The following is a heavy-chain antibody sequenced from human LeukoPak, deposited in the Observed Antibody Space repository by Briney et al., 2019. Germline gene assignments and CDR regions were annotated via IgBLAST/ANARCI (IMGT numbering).Heavy chain of an antibody. Sequence: GGSLRLSCAASGFTFSSYAMSWVRQAPGKGLEWVSGGSGGSTYYADSVKGRFTISRDNAKNSLYLQMNSLRAEDTAVYYCASDYYDSSGYIPYWGQGTLVTVSS. D-gene: IGHD3-22*01. CDR2: GSGGST. CDR3: ASDYYDSSGYIPY. V-gene: IGHV3-23*01. J-gene: IGHJ4*02. CDR1: GFTFSSYA.